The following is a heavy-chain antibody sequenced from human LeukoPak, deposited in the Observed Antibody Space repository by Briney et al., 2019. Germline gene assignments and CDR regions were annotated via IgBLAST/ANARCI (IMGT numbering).Heavy chain of an antibody. D-gene: IGHD3-22*01. V-gene: IGHV3-30*04. CDR2: ISYDGSNK. CDR3: ARGSRIYYDSSGYYVTPGGSTYYFDY. Sequence: GGSLRLSCAASGFTFSSYAMHWVRQAPGKGLEWVAVISYDGSNKYYADSVKGRFTISRDNSKNTLYLQMNSLRAEDTAVYYCARGSRIYYDSSGYYVTPGGSTYYFDYWGQGTLVTVSS. J-gene: IGHJ4*02. CDR1: GFTFSSYA.